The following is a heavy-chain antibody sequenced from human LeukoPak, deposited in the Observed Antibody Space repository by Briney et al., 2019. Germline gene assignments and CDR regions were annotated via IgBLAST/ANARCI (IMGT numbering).Heavy chain of an antibody. J-gene: IGHJ4*02. CDR3: AMDSSWLPLKFDY. CDR2: LYSGGTT. D-gene: IGHD5-24*01. CDR1: GFTISSYS. V-gene: IGHV3-66*01. Sequence: PGGSLRLSCAASGFTISSYSMNWVRQAPGKGLEWVSVLYSGGTTYYADSVKGRFTISRDNSKNTLYLQMNSLRAEDTAVYYCAMDSSWLPLKFDYWGQGTLVTVST.